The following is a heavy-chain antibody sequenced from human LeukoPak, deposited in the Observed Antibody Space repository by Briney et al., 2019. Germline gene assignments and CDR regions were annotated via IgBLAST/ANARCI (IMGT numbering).Heavy chain of an antibody. CDR1: GFTFSSYA. J-gene: IGHJ4*02. D-gene: IGHD3-22*01. CDR2: ISGSGGST. Sequence: GGSLRLSCAASGFTFSSYAMSWVRQAPGKGMEWVSAISGSGGSTYYADSVKGRFTISRDNSKNTLYLQMNSLRAEDTAVYYCAKETYYYDSSGYYPFDYWGQGTLVTVSS. CDR3: AKETYYYDSSGYYPFDY. V-gene: IGHV3-23*01.